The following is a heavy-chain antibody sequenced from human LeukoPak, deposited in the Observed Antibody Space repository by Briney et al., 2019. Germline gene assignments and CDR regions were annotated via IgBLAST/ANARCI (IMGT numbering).Heavy chain of an antibody. CDR1: GFTFSTYA. D-gene: IGHD3-10*02. J-gene: IGHJ4*02. Sequence: PGGSLRLSCAASGFTFSTYAMSWVRQAPGKGLEWVSAISSSSSTIYYADSVKGRFTISRDNAKNSLYLQMNSLRAEDTAVYYCARDLFGDIGYWGQGTLVTVSS. V-gene: IGHV3-48*01. CDR2: ISSSSSTI. CDR3: ARDLFGDIGY.